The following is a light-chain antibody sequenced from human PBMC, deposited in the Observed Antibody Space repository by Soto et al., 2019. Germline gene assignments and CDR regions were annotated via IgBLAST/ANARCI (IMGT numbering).Light chain of an antibody. Sequence: DIVMTQSPLSLPVTPGETASISCRSSQSLLNSNGYNYLEWYLQKPGQSPQLLIHLASNRAYGVPDRFSGSGSGTDFTLKISRVEAEDVGVYFCMQALQSRLTFGGGTKVEIK. V-gene: IGKV2-28*01. CDR3: MQALQSRLT. CDR2: LAS. CDR1: QSLLNSNGYNY. J-gene: IGKJ4*01.